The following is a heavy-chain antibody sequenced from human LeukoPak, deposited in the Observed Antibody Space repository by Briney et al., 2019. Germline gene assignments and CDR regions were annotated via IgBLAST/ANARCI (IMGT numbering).Heavy chain of an antibody. CDR3: AGSSSGYDSPGAFDI. Sequence: GGSLRLSCAASGFTVSSNYMSWVRQAPGKGLEWVSVIYSGGSTYYADSVKGRFTISRDNSKNTLYLQMGSLRAEDMAVYYCAGSSSGYDSPGAFDIWGQGTMVTVSS. CDR2: IYSGGST. V-gene: IGHV3-53*05. D-gene: IGHD5-12*01. CDR1: GFTVSSNY. J-gene: IGHJ3*02.